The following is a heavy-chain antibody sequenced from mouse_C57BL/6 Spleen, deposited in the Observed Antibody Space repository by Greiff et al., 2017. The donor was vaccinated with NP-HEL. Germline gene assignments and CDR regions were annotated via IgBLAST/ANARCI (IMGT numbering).Heavy chain of an antibody. J-gene: IGHJ3*01. CDR2: IDPETGGT. D-gene: IGHD1-1*01. Sequence: QVQLQQSGAELVRPGASVTLSCKASGYTFTDYEMHWVKQTPVHGLEWIGAIDPETGGTAYNQKFKGKDILTADKSSSTAYMELRSLTSEDSAVYYCTYYYGSSYGFAYWGQGTLVTVSA. CDR1: GYTFTDYE. CDR3: TYYYGSSYGFAY. V-gene: IGHV1-15*01.